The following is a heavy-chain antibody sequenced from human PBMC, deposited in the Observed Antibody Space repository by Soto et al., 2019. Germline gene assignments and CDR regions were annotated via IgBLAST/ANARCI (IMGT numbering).Heavy chain of an antibody. Sequence: TLSLTCTVSGGSISSGGYYWSWIRQHPGKGLEWIGYIYYSGSTYYNPSLKSRVTISVDTSKNQFSLKLSSVTAADAAVYYCARSGYSSSWYSTNSYYYYYGMDVWGQGTTVTVSS. CDR2: IYYSGST. CDR3: ARSGYSSSWYSTNSYYYYYGMDV. CDR1: GGSISSGGYY. J-gene: IGHJ6*02. D-gene: IGHD6-13*01. V-gene: IGHV4-31*03.